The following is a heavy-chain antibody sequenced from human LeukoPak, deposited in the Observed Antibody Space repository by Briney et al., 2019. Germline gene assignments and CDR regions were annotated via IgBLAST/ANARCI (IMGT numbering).Heavy chain of an antibody. CDR3: ARSITMMNL. D-gene: IGHD3-22*01. Sequence: GGSLRLSCAASGFTFDEYGMTWVRQAPGKGLEWVSGISRNGGSAGYADSVKGRFTITRDNAKDSLYLQMNSLRAEDTALYYCARSITMMNLWGQGTLVTVSS. V-gene: IGHV3-20*04. CDR2: ISRNGGSA. CDR1: GFTFDEYG. J-gene: IGHJ4*02.